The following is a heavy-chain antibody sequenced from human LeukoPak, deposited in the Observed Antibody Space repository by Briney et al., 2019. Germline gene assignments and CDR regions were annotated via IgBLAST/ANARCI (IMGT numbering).Heavy chain of an antibody. CDR2: IYYSGST. V-gene: IGHV4-31*03. J-gene: IGHJ6*02. CDR3: ARDRYGLYYYYGMDV. Sequence: PSETLSLTCTVSGGSISSGGYYWSWIRQHPGKGLEWIGYIYYSGSTYYNPSLESRVTISVDTSKNQFSLKLSSVTAADTAVYYCARDRYGLYYYYGMDVWGQGTTVTVSS. D-gene: IGHD4-17*01. CDR1: GGSISSGGYY.